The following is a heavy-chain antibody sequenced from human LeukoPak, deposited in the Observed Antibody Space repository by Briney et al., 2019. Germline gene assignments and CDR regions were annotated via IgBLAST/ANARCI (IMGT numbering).Heavy chain of an antibody. V-gene: IGHV1-18*01. CDR2: ISAYNGNT. Sequence: ASVKVSCKASGYTFNSDGISWVRQAPGQGLEWMGWISAYNGNTNYAQKLQGRVTMTTDTSTSTAYTELRSLRSDDTAVYYCARAHIVVVPAAIGELDYYYYYGMDVWGQGTTVTVSS. CDR1: GYTFNSDG. D-gene: IGHD2-2*02. CDR3: ARAHIVVVPAAIGELDYYYYYGMDV. J-gene: IGHJ6*02.